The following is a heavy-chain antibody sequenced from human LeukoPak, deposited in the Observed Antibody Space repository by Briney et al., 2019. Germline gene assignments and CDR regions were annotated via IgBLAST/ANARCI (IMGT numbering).Heavy chain of an antibody. Sequence: PSETLSLTCAVYGGSFSGYCWSWIRQPPGKGLEWIGEINHSGSTNYNPSLKSRVTISVDTSKNQFSLNLSSLTAADTAVYYCARSGYSYGADAFDIWGQGTMVTVSS. D-gene: IGHD5-18*01. J-gene: IGHJ3*02. CDR3: ARSGYSYGADAFDI. V-gene: IGHV4-34*01. CDR1: GGSFSGYC. CDR2: INHSGST.